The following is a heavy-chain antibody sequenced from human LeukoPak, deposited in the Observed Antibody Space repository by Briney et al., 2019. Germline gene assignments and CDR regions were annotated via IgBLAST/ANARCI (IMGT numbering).Heavy chain of an antibody. CDR3: ARDGDYYDSSGYHD. CDR1: GGTFSSYA. V-gene: IGHV1-69*13. Sequence: ASVNVSCKASGGTFSSYAISWVRQAPGQGLEWMGGIIPIFGTANYAQKFQGRVTITADESTSTAYMELSSLRSEDTAVYYCARDGDYYDSSGYHDWGQGTLVTVSS. D-gene: IGHD3-22*01. CDR2: IIPIFGTA. J-gene: IGHJ4*02.